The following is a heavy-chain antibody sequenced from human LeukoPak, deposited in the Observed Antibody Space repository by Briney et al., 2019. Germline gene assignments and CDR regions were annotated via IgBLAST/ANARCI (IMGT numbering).Heavy chain of an antibody. CDR2: INHSGST. D-gene: IGHD3-10*01. CDR1: GGSFSGYY. J-gene: IGHJ4*02. Sequence: SGTLSLTCAVYGGSFSGYYWSWIRQPPGKGLEWIGEINHSGSTNYNPSLKSRVTISVDTSKNQFSLKLSSVTAADTAVCYCARLTYYYGSGSYYEHFDYWGQGTLVTVSS. V-gene: IGHV4-34*01. CDR3: ARLTYYYGSGSYYEHFDY.